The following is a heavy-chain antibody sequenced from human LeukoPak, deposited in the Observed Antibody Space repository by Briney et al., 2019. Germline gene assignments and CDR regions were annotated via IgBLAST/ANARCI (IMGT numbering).Heavy chain of an antibody. D-gene: IGHD1-26*01. V-gene: IGHV3-33*06. Sequence: PGRSLRLSCAASGFTFSGYGMHWVRQSPGKGLEWVAVIWYDGSNKYYADSVKGRFTISRDDSKNTLYLQMNGLRAEDTAVYYCVKDLGRYRNNCFDYWGQGTLVTVSS. CDR3: VKDLGRYRNNCFDY. J-gene: IGHJ4*02. CDR2: IWYDGSNK. CDR1: GFTFSGYG.